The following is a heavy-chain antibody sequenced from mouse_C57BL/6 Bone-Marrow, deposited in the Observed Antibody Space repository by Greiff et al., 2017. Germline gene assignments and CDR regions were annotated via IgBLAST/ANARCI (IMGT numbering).Heavy chain of an antibody. CDR3: ARRAGYYVWFAY. V-gene: IGHV5-12*01. CDR2: ISNGGGST. Sequence: EVKLVESGGGLVQPGGSLKLSCAASGFTFSDYYMYWVRQTPEKRLEWVAYISNGGGSTYYPDTVKGRFTISRDNAKNTLYLQMSRLKSEDTAMYYCARRAGYYVWFAYWGQGTLVTVSA. J-gene: IGHJ3*01. D-gene: IGHD2-3*01. CDR1: GFTFSDYY.